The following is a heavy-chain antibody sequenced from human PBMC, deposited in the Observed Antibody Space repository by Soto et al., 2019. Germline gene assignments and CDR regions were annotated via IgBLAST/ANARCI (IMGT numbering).Heavy chain of an antibody. CDR3: ARAPGVHYFDY. Sequence: ASVNVSCKASGYTFTSYYMHWVRQAPGQGLEWMGIINPSGGSTSYAQKFQGRVTMTRDTSTSTVYMELSSLRSEDTAVYYCARAPGVHYFDYWGQGALVTVSS. J-gene: IGHJ4*02. CDR1: GYTFTSYY. D-gene: IGHD3-10*01. V-gene: IGHV1-46*01. CDR2: INPSGGST.